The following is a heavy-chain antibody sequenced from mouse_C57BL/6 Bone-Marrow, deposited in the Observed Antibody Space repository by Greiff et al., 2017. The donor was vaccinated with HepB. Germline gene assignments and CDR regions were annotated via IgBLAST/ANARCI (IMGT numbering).Heavy chain of an antibody. CDR1: GFTFSDAW. CDR2: IRNKANNHAT. Sequence: EVKLVESGGGLVQPGGSMKLSCAASGFTFSDAWMDWVCQSPEKGLEWVAEIRNKANNHATYYAESVKGRFTNSRDESKSRVYLQMNSLRTEDTGIYYCTREKDGTFWFAYWGQGTLVTVSA. D-gene: IGHD1-1*01. J-gene: IGHJ3*01. CDR3: TREKDGTFWFAY. V-gene: IGHV6-6*01.